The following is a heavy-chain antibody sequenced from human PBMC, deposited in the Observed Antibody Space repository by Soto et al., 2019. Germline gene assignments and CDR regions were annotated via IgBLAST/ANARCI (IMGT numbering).Heavy chain of an antibody. CDR2: INPSGGST. Sequence: ASVKVSCKASGYTFTSYYMHWVRQAPGQGLEWMGIINPSGGSTSYAQKFQGRVTMTRDTSTSTVYMELSSLRSEDTAVYYCARDREHYYDSSGYFLDYWGQGTLVTVSS. CDR1: GYTFTSYY. J-gene: IGHJ4*02. D-gene: IGHD3-22*01. V-gene: IGHV1-46*01. CDR3: ARDREHYYDSSGYFLDY.